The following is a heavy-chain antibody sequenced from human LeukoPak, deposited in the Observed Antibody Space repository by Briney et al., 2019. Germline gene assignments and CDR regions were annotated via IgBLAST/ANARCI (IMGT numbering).Heavy chain of an antibody. D-gene: IGHD3-22*01. V-gene: IGHV4-31*03. Sequence: PSQTLSLTCTVSGGSISSGGYYWSWIRQHPGKGLEWIGYIYYSGSTNYNPSLKSRVTISVDTSKNQFSLKLSSVTAADTAVYYCARMYSSGYYYYAFDIWGQGTMVTVSS. J-gene: IGHJ3*02. CDR2: IYYSGST. CDR1: GGSISSGGYY. CDR3: ARMYSSGYYYYAFDI.